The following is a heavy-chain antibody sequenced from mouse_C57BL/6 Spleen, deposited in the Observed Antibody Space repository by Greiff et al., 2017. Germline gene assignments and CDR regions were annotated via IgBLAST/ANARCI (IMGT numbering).Heavy chain of an antibody. Sequence: VQLQQSGAELVRPGASVKLSCTASGFNIKDYYMHWVKQRPEQGLEWIGRIDPEDGDTEYAPKFQGKATMTADTSSNTAYLQLSSLTSEDTAVYYWTTDPYGSSSYWYFDVWGTGTTVTVSS. V-gene: IGHV14-1*01. J-gene: IGHJ1*03. D-gene: IGHD1-1*01. CDR1: GFNIKDYY. CDR3: TTDPYGSSSYWYFDV. CDR2: IDPEDGDT.